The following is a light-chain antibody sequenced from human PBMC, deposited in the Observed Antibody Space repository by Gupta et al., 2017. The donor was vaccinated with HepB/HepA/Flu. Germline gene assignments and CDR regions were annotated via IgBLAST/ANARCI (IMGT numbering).Light chain of an antibody. J-gene: IGKJ5*01. CDR1: QSVTSRY. CDR2: SAS. V-gene: IGKV3-20*01. CDR3: QQYDSSHPGT. Sequence: EIVLTPSPGTPSLFPGERGTLSCRASQSVTSRYLAWYQQKPGQAPRLLIYSASSRAPGIPDRFSGSGCGTDLTLTISRLEPEDVVVYYCQQYDSSHPGTFGQGTQLEIK.